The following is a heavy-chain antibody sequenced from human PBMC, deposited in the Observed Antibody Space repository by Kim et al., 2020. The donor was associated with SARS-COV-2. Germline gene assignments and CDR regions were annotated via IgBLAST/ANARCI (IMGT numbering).Heavy chain of an antibody. CDR3: ARAGGYVNYFDY. CDR1: GGSISSYY. CDR2: IYYSGNT. J-gene: IGHJ4*02. V-gene: IGHV4-59*01. D-gene: IGHD5-12*01. Sequence: SETLSLTCTVSGGSISSYYWSWIRQPPGKGLEWIGYIYYSGNTNYNPSLKSRVTISVDTSKNQFSLKLNSVTAADTAVYYCARAGGYVNYFDYWGQGTLVTVSS.